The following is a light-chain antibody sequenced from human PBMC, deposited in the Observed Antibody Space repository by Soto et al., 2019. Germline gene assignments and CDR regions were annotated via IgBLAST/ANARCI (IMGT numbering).Light chain of an antibody. V-gene: IGKV3-20*01. Sequence: EIVLTQSPGTVSWSAGERATLSCMASQSVGSSFLAWFQHKPGQAPRLLIYGASSRATGIPDRFSGSGSGTDFTLSISRLEPEDFAVYYCHQYGSSQTFGQGTKVDI. CDR3: HQYGSSQT. CDR1: QSVGSSF. CDR2: GAS. J-gene: IGKJ1*01.